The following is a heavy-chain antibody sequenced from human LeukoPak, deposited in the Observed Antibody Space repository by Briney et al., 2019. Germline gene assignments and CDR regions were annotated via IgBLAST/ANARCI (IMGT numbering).Heavy chain of an antibody. CDR1: GGSFSGYY. J-gene: IGHJ5*02. D-gene: IGHD3-3*01. Sequence: SETLSLTCAVYGGSFSGYYWSWIRQPPGKGLEWIGEINHSGSTNYNPSLKSRVTISVDTSKNQFSLKLSSVTAADTAVYYCARRFRTSFGVVIKGAGNWFDPWGQGTLVTVSS. CDR3: ARRFRTSFGVVIKGAGNWFDP. V-gene: IGHV4-34*01. CDR2: INHSGST.